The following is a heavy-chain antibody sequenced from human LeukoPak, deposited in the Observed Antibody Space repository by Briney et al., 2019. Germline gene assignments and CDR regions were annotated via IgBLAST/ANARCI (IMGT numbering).Heavy chain of an antibody. CDR3: ASGYYGSGRVDY. J-gene: IGHJ4*02. CDR1: GYTFTSYD. V-gene: IGHV1-8*01. D-gene: IGHD3-10*01. CDR2: MNPNSGNT. Sequence: ASVKVSCKASGYTFTSYDINWVRQATGQGLEWMGWMNPNSGNTGYAQKFQGRVTITRNTSISTAYMELSSLRSEDTAVYYCASGYYGSGRVDYWGQGTLVTVSS.